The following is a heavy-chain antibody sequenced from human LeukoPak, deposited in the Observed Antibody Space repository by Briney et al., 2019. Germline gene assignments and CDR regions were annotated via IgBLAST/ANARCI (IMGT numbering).Heavy chain of an antibody. CDR1: GGSISSYY. J-gene: IGHJ4*02. CDR3: AVASSGWYALFDY. CDR2: IYYSGST. Sequence: PETLSLTCTVSGGSISSYYWSWIRQPPGKGLEWIGYIYYSGSTNYNPSLKSRVTISVDTSKNQFSLKLSSVTAADTAVYYCAVASSGWYALFDYWGQGTLVTVSS. V-gene: IGHV4-59*01. D-gene: IGHD6-19*01.